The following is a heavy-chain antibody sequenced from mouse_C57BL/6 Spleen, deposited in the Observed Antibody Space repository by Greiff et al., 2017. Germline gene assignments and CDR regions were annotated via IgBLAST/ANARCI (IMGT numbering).Heavy chain of an antibody. CDR3: ARWGYGSSFWYFGV. CDR2: IYPSDSET. CDR1: GYTFTSYW. Sequence: VQLQQPGAELVRPGSSVKLSCKASGYTFTSYWMDWVKQRPGQGLEWIGNIYPSDSETHYNHKFKDKATLTVDKSSSTVYMQLSSLTSEDSAVYYCARWGYGSSFWYFGVWGTGTTVTVSS. D-gene: IGHD1-1*01. J-gene: IGHJ1*03. V-gene: IGHV1-61*01.